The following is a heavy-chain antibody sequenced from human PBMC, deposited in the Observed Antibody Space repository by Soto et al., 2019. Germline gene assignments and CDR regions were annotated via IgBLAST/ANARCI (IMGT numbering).Heavy chain of an antibody. CDR1: GGSFSGYY. J-gene: IGHJ4*02. Sequence: SETLSLTCSVYGGSFSGYYWSWILQPPGKGLEWIGEINHSGSTNYNPSLKSRLTISVDTSKNQFSLNLTSVTVADTAVYYCATAYGNAWYTYWGQGTQVTVSS. CDR3: ATAYGNAWYTY. CDR2: INHSGST. V-gene: IGHV4-34*01. D-gene: IGHD6-13*01.